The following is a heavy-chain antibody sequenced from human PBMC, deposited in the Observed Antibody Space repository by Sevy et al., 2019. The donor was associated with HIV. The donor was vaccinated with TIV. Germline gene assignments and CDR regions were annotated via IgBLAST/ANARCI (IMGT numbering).Heavy chain of an antibody. D-gene: IGHD6-6*01. CDR1: GFTFSSYA. Sequence: GGSLRLSCAASGFTFSSYAMHWVRQAPGKGLEWVAVISYDGSNKCYADSVKGRFTISRDNYKNTLYLQMNSLRAEDTAVYYCARDLMGEARRDKKGYYYYYGMDIWGQGTTVTVSS. CDR2: ISYDGSNK. J-gene: IGHJ6*02. V-gene: IGHV3-30-3*01. CDR3: ARDLMGEARRDKKGYYYYYGMDI.